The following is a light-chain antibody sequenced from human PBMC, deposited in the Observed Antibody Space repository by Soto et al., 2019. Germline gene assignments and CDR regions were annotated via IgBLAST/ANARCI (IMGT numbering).Light chain of an antibody. J-gene: IGKJ4*01. CDR1: QSVCSSY. V-gene: IGKV3-20*01. CDR2: GAS. CDR3: QHYKTWPLA. Sequence: EIVLTPSPGTLALSPGERATLSWSASQSVCSSYLAWYQQKPGQAPRLLIYGASSRATGIPDRFSGSGSGTDFTLTISSLQSEDFAVYYCQHYKTWPLAFGGGTKVDIK.